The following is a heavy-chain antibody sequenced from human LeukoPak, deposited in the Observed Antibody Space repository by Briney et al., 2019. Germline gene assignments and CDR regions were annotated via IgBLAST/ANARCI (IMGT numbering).Heavy chain of an antibody. Sequence: GRSLRLSCAASGFSLSSYAIHWVRQAPGKGLEWVAIISYDESKKYYADSVKGRFTISRDNSKNTLYLQMNSLRTEDTAVYYCARSAAAGRIVATFGYWGQGTLVTVSS. J-gene: IGHJ4*02. CDR3: ARSAAAGRIVATFGY. D-gene: IGHD5-12*01. V-gene: IGHV3-30*04. CDR2: ISYDESKK. CDR1: GFSLSSYA.